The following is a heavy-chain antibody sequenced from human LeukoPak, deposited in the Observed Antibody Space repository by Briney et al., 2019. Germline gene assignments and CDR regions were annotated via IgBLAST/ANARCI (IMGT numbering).Heavy chain of an antibody. Sequence: ASVNVSCKASGYAFTDYYMHWVRQAPGQGFEWMGWINPNDGDTNYAQKFQGRVTMTRDTSISTAHMEVSRLRSDDTAVYYCARANFLYCSSSTCLFDYWGQGTLVTVSS. V-gene: IGHV1-2*02. CDR2: INPNDGDT. J-gene: IGHJ4*02. D-gene: IGHD2-2*01. CDR3: ARANFLYCSSSTCLFDY. CDR1: GYAFTDYY.